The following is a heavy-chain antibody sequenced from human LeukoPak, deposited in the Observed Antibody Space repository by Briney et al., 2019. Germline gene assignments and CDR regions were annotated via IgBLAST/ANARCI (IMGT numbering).Heavy chain of an antibody. CDR3: ARFTGGDYYGRLDY. CDR2: IGGSSSSI. D-gene: IGHD2-21*02. V-gene: IGHV3-21*01. Sequence: GGSLRLSCAASGFTFSSYSMNWVRQAPGKGLEWVSSIGGSSSSIYYADSLKGRFTISRDNAKNSLYLQMNSLRAEDTAVYYCARFTGGDYYGRLDYWGQGTLVTVSS. J-gene: IGHJ4*02. CDR1: GFTFSSYS.